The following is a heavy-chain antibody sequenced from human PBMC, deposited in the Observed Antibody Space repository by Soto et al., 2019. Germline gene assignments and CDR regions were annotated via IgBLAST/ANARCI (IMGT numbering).Heavy chain of an antibody. J-gene: IGHJ4*02. CDR1: GGSFSGYY. D-gene: IGHD3-16*01. CDR2: INHSGST. V-gene: IGHV4-34*01. CDR3: ARAPVWGALYYFDY. Sequence: PSETLSLTCAVYGGSFSGYYWSWIRQPPGKGLEWIGEINHSGSTNYNPSLKSRVTISVDTSKNQFSLKLSSVTAADTAVYYCARAPVWGALYYFDYWGQGTLVTVSS.